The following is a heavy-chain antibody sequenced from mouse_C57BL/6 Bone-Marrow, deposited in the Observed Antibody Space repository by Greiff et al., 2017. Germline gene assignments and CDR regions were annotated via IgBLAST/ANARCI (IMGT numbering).Heavy chain of an antibody. V-gene: IGHV1-50*01. CDR1: GYTFTSYW. Sequence: QVQLQQPGAELVKPGASVKLSCKASGYTFTSYWMQWVKQRPGQGLEWIGEIDPSDSYTNYNQKFKGKATLTVDPSSSTAYMQLSSLTSEDSAVYYCARYYYGSSYGWFAYWGQGTLVTVSA. CDR2: IDPSDSYT. D-gene: IGHD1-1*01. J-gene: IGHJ3*01. CDR3: ARYYYGSSYGWFAY.